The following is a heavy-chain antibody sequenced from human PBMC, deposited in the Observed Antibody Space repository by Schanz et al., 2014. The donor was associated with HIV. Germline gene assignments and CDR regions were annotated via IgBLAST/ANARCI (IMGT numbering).Heavy chain of an antibody. CDR1: GGSFSRYY. CDR3: ARGLLVRPITWFDP. V-gene: IGHV4-34*02. CDR2: INLKGTT. D-gene: IGHD1-26*01. Sequence: VQLQQWGAGLVKPSETLSLACAVYGGSFSRYYWSWVRQSPGKGLEWIGEINLKGTTDYNPSLKSRAPISMDTSKSQFSLRLNSVTAADTAIYFCARGLLVRPITWFDPWGQGTLVTVSS. J-gene: IGHJ5*02.